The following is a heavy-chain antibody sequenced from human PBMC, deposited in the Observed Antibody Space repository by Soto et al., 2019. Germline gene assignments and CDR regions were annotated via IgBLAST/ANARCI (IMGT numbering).Heavy chain of an antibody. CDR2: ISANDVGT. D-gene: IGHD1-20*01. V-gene: IGHV3-23*01. J-gene: IGHJ4*02. CDR3: AKAKNDYNWDNRPPFDY. CDR1: GFTLRNYA. Sequence: ESGGGVVQPGGSLRLSCEASGFTLRNYAMTWIRQAPGKGLDWVSLISANDVGTYYAESVKTRFTISTDQSRNTVYLQMDSLRADDTAIYYCAKAKNDYNWDNRPPFDYWGQGTLVTVSS.